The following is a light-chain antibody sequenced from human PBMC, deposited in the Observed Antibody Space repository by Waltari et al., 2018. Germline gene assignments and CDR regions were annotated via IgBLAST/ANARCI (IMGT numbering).Light chain of an antibody. V-gene: IGLV3-21*02. J-gene: IGLJ2*01. CDR3: QVWDSNGDHVV. CDR2: DDT. CDR1: EFDTKP. Sequence: SYILTQPPSVSVAAGQTARISCGGSEFDTKPFHWYQQKQVQAPKLVVCDDTDRPPGVPERFSGSTSGYTATLTISRVEAGDEADYFCQVWDSNGDHVVFGGGTKLTVL.